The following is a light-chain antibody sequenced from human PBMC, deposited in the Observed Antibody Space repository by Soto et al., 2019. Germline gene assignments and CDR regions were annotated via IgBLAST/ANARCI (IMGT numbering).Light chain of an antibody. V-gene: IGKV1-27*01. CDR3: HKYDTPPLT. CDR2: DAS. J-gene: IGKJ4*01. Sequence: DIQITQSPSSLSASVGDRVTITCRASQGIIHYLAWYQQKPGKVPKLLIYDASTLQSGVPSRFSGSGSGTDFTLTINNLQPEDIATYYCHKYDTPPLTFGGGTKVDNK. CDR1: QGIIHY.